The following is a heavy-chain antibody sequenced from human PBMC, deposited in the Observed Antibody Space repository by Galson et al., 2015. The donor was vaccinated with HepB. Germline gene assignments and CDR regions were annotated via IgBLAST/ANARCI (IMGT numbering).Heavy chain of an antibody. CDR1: GYTFTSYD. V-gene: IGHV1-18*04. J-gene: IGHJ5*02. CDR2: ISAYNGDT. CDR3: ARDLPRGQGDSSSWGDWFDP. Sequence: SVKVSCKASGYTFTSYDISWVRQAPGQGLEWMGWISAYNGDTNYAQKLQGRVTMTTDTSTSTAYMELRSLRSDDTAVYYCARDLPRGQGDSSSWGDWFDPLGPGNPGHRLL. D-gene: IGHD6-13*01.